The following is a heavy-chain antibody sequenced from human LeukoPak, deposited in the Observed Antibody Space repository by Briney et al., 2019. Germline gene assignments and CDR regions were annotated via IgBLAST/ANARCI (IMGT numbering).Heavy chain of an antibody. CDR2: ISSSSSTI. Sequence: PGGSLRLSCAASGFTFSSYSMNWVRQAPGKGLEWVSYISSSSSTIYYADSVKGRFTISRDNAKNTLYLQVNSLRAEDTAVYYCAKDGGGSLEWLPPMDVWGQGTTVTVSS. J-gene: IGHJ6*02. CDR3: AKDGGGSLEWLPPMDV. D-gene: IGHD3-3*01. CDR1: GFTFSSYS. V-gene: IGHV3-48*01.